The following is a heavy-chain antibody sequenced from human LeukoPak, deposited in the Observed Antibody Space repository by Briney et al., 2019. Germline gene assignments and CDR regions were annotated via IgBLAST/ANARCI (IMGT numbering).Heavy chain of an antibody. CDR2: VKPDGNVK. CDR3: ANLWEMGY. V-gene: IGHV3-7*01. CDR1: GLSFSDYW. J-gene: IGHJ4*02. Sequence: GGSLRLSCAASGLSFSDYWMGWVRQAPGKGREWVANVKPDGNVKYYVDSVKGRFTISRDNARNSLYLQMDSLRAEDTAVYYCANLWEMGYWGQGTLVTVYS. D-gene: IGHD5-24*01.